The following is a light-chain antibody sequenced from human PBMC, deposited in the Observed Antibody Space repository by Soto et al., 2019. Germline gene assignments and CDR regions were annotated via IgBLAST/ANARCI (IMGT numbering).Light chain of an antibody. CDR1: SSNIGSNT. CDR2: SNI. V-gene: IGLV1-44*01. CDR3: STWDDSLNGVV. J-gene: IGLJ2*01. Sequence: QSVLTQPPSASGTPGQRVTISCSGSSSNIGSNTVNWYQQLPGTAPKLLIYSNIERPSGVPARLSGSKSGTSASLAISGPQSEDEADYYCSTWDDSLNGVVFGGGTKLTVL.